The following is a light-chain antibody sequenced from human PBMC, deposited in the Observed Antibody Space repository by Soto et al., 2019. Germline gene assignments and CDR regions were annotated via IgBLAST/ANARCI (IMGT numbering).Light chain of an antibody. CDR2: KAS. CDR1: QSISSW. V-gene: IGKV1-5*03. Sequence: DIQMNQSPSTLSASVGDRVTITCRASQSISSWLAWYQQKPGKAPKLLIYKASSLESGVPSRFSGSGSETEFTLTISRLQPDDFATYFCHSRAFGQGTRLEI. CDR3: HSRA. J-gene: IGKJ5*01.